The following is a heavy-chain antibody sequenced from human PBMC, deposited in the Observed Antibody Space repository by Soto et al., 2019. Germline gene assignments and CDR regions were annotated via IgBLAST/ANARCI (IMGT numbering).Heavy chain of an antibody. CDR2: INADGTST. Sequence: DVQLVESGGGLVQPGGSLRLSCAASGFTFSNSWMHWVRQVSGKGLEWVSRINADGTSTSYADSVKGRFTISRDNAKNTLYLHVNSLRAEDTAVYYCVKVLARGVGVPRFYFDSWGQGPLVTVSS. J-gene: IGHJ4*02. V-gene: IGHV3-74*01. CDR1: GFTFSNSW. CDR3: VKVLARGVGVPRFYFDS. D-gene: IGHD2-2*01.